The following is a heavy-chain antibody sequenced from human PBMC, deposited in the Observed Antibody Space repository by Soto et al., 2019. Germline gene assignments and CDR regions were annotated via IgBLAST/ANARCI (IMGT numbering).Heavy chain of an antibody. J-gene: IGHJ6*02. CDR1: GFTFSNYS. Sequence: PGGSLRLSCAPSGFTFSNYSMSWVRQAPGKGLERVSSISGSGGSTYYADSVKGRFTISRDNSKNTLYLQMNSLRAEDTAVYYCAKVGGGVPNYFGMDVWGQGTTVTVSS. CDR2: ISGSGGST. CDR3: AKVGGGVPNYFGMDV. D-gene: IGHD3-16*01. V-gene: IGHV3-23*01.